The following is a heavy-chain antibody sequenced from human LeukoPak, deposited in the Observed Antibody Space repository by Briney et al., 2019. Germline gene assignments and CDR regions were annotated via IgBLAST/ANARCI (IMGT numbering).Heavy chain of an antibody. CDR2: INPNNGGT. Sequence: ASVKVSCKASGYTFTGYYMHWVRQAPGKGLEWMGRINPNNGGTNYAQKFQGRVTMARDTSISTAYMELSRLRSDDTAVYYCARTMVRGDSDYWGQGTLVTVSS. CDR3: ARTMVRGDSDY. J-gene: IGHJ4*02. V-gene: IGHV1-2*06. D-gene: IGHD3-10*01. CDR1: GYTFTGYY.